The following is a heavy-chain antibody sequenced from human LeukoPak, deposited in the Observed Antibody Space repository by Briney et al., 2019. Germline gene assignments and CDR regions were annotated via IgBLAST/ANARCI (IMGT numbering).Heavy chain of an antibody. CDR3: ARDFLRGAPDYLDL. J-gene: IGHJ4*02. Sequence: GGSLRLSCTASGFTFSSYPFHWVRQAPGKGLQWVAVIGFDGVNKFYTDSVKGRFTISRDDSKSTLYLQMDSLRDDDTAVYCCARDFLRGAPDYLDLWGQGTLVTVSS. D-gene: IGHD3-10*01. V-gene: IGHV3-30*04. CDR2: IGFDGVNK. CDR1: GFTFSSYP.